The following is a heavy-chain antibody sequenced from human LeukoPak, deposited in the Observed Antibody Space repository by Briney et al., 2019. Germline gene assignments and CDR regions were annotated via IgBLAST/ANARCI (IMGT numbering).Heavy chain of an antibody. D-gene: IGHD6-13*01. CDR1: GFTFSSYS. J-gene: IGHJ4*02. Sequence: GGSLRLSCAASGFTFSSYSMNWVRQAPGKGLEWVANILPDGSQKYYVDSVKGRFTISRDNPKNSLYLQINSLRAEDTAVYYCGRLAHNAWYAIDYWGQGTLVTVSS. CDR3: GRLAHNAWYAIDY. V-gene: IGHV3-7*01. CDR2: ILPDGSQK.